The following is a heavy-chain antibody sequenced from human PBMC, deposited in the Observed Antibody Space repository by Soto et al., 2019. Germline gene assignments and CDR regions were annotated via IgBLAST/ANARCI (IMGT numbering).Heavy chain of an antibody. CDR3: ARDREVLRDFDWFEMFYMDV. CDR1: GFTFSSYS. V-gene: IGHV3-48*01. D-gene: IGHD3-9*01. Sequence: EVQLVASGGGLVQPGGSLRLSCAASGFTFSSYSMNWDRQAPAKGLEWVSYNSSSSSTIHYADSVNGRFTISRDNAKNSLYLQINSRRAEDKAVYYCARDREVLRDFDWFEMFYMDVWSKGTTVTVCS. CDR2: NSSSSSTI. J-gene: IGHJ6*03.